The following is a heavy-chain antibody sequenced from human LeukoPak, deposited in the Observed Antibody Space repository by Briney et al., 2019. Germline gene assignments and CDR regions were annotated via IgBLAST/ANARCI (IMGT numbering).Heavy chain of an antibody. V-gene: IGHV1-8*03. CDR1: GYTFTSYH. CDR3: ARTTSLTASGYDY. D-gene: IGHD4-17*01. Sequence: ASVKVSCKTSGYTFTSYHINWVRQATGQGLEWMGWMNPYSGDRGYAQKFQGRVSITSDTSISTAYMELSSLRSDDTAVYFCARTTSLTASGYDYWGQGALVTVSS. J-gene: IGHJ4*02. CDR2: MNPYSGDR.